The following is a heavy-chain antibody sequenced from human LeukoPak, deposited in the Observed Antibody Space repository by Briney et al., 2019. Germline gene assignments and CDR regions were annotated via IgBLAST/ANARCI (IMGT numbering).Heavy chain of an antibody. Sequence: SLRRSCAASGFTFEDYAMHWVRQAPGKGLEWVSGISWNSGSIGYADSVKGRFTTSRDNAKNSLYLQMNSLRAEDTALYYCAKDLGSSWTSGFDYWGQGTLVTVSS. CDR1: GFTFEDYA. CDR2: ISWNSGSI. D-gene: IGHD6-13*01. J-gene: IGHJ4*02. V-gene: IGHV3-9*01. CDR3: AKDLGSSWTSGFDY.